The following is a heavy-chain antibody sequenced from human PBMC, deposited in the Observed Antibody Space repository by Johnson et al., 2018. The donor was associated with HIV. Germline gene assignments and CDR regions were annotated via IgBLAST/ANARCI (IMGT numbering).Heavy chain of an antibody. Sequence: EVQLVESGGGLAQPGGSLRLSCAASGFSFSDAWMNWVRQAPGKGLEWVGRIKSKADGGTTDYAAPVNGKFTISRDDSKNTLYLQMNSQKTEDTAVYYCTTDSPPLLRFSWGVWGQGTMVTVSS. J-gene: IGHJ3*01. CDR1: GFSFSDAW. CDR3: TTDSPPLLRFSWGV. CDR2: IKSKADGGTT. V-gene: IGHV3-15*01. D-gene: IGHD3-3*01.